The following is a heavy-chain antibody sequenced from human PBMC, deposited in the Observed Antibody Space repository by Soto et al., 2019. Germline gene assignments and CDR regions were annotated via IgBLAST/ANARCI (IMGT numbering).Heavy chain of an antibody. CDR1: CGSFSNYY. J-gene: IGHJ6*02. CDR2: VNDSGST. Sequence: LSLTCALSCGSFSNYYWTWIRQPPFAGLEWIEEVNDSGSTSYSPALKSRVTISVDSSKNQFSLILTSITAADRAVYFCARCQYHGSAGFYTIRYFYGVDVWGQGTTVTVSS. D-gene: IGHD3-22*01. CDR3: ARCQYHGSAGFYTIRYFYGVDV. V-gene: IGHV4-34*01.